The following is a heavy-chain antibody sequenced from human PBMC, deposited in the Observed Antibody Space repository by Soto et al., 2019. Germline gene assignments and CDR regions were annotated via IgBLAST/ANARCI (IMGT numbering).Heavy chain of an antibody. J-gene: IGHJ4*02. CDR2: ISSNGGST. CDR3: VKDLEYWTVTISFDY. CDR1: GFTFSSYA. D-gene: IGHD4-17*01. V-gene: IGHV3-64D*08. Sequence: GGSLRLSCSASGFTFSSYAMHWVRQAPGKGLEYVSAISSNGGSTYYADSVKGRFTISRDNSKNTLYLQMSSLRAEDTAVYYCVKDLEYWTVTISFDYWGQGTLVTVSS.